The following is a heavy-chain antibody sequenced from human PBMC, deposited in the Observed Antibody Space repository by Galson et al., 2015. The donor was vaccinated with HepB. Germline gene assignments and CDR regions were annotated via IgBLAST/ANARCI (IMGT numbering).Heavy chain of an antibody. V-gene: IGHV3-49*03. CDR3: SRYRHTINWPKSHWFDP. J-gene: IGHJ5*02. CDR1: GFTFGDFG. Sequence: SLRLSCAGSGFTFGDFGMIWLRQAPGKGLEWVGIIRGKTYGATTEYAASVKGRFTISRDDSKTIAYPQMNSLNTEDTAIYYCSRYRHTINWPKSHWFDPWGQGTLVSVSS. D-gene: IGHD1-1*01. CDR2: IRGKTYGATT.